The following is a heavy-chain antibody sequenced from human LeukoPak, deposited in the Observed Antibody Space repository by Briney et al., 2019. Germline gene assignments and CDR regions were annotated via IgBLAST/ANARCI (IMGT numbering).Heavy chain of an antibody. Sequence: ASVKVSCKASGYTFTDYYIHWLRQAPGQGLEWMGWIYPNNGDTNYAQKSQGSVAMTRDTSINTAYMELSSLTSDDTAVYYCARDGVGTYDYWGQGTLVTVSS. CDR1: GYTFTDYY. J-gene: IGHJ4*02. CDR2: IYPNNGDT. V-gene: IGHV1-2*02. CDR3: ARDGVGTYDY. D-gene: IGHD1-26*01.